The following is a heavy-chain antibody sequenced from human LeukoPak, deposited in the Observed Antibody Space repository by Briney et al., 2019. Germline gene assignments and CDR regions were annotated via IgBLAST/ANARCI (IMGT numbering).Heavy chain of an antibody. CDR1: GGSITHYY. V-gene: IGHV4-59*01. CDR2: SYYSGST. D-gene: IGHD1-26*01. CDR3: ATTTSGGDAFDI. Sequence: SSETLSLTCTVSGGSITHYYWTWIRQPPGKTLEWIGYSYYSGSTKHNPSLKSRVTISVDTSNNQFSLNLRSVTAADTAVYYCATTTSGGDAFDIWGQGTMVTVSS. J-gene: IGHJ3*02.